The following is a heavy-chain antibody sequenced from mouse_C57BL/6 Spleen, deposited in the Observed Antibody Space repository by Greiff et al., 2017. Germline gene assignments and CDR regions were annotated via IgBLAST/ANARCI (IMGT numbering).Heavy chain of an antibody. CDR1: GYTFTSYW. D-gene: IGHD1-1*01. CDR3: TRDLDYYGSRGDFDY. V-gene: IGHV1-5*01. CDR2: IYPGNSDT. J-gene: IGHJ2*01. Sequence: DVKLQESGTVLARPGASVKMSCKTSGYTFTSYWMHWVKQRPGQGLEWIGAIYPGNSDTSYNQKFKGKAKLTAVTSASTAYMELSSLTNEDSAVYYCTRDLDYYGSRGDFDYWGQGTTLTVSS.